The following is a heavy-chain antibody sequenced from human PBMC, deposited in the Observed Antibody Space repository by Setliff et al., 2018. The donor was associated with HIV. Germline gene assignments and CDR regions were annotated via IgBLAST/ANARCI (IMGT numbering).Heavy chain of an antibody. D-gene: IGHD4-17*01. CDR2: IYYSGRT. CDR3: ARRTYGNNPYFDY. CDR1: GGSISSYY. J-gene: IGHJ4*02. V-gene: IGHV4-59*08. Sequence: PSETLSLTCTVSGGSISSYYWSWIRQPPGKGLEWIGYIYYSGRTNYNPSLKSRVSISVDTSNNQFSLKLSSVTAADTAIYYCARRTYGNNPYFDYWSQGTLVTVSS.